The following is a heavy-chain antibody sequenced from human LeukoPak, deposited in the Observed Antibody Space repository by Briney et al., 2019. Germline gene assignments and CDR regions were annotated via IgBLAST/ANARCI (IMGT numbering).Heavy chain of an antibody. J-gene: IGHJ3*02. CDR2: ISNSVGST. D-gene: IGHD3-16*02. CDR3: AKIYDYIWGSYRYTESFAFNI. Sequence: PGGSLRLSCAASGFTFSSYAMSWVRQAPGKGLEWVSAISNSVGSTYYADSVKGRFTISRDNSKNTLYLQMNSLRAEDTAVYYCAKIYDYIWGSYRYTESFAFNIWGQGTMVTVSS. V-gene: IGHV3-23*01. CDR1: GFTFSSYA.